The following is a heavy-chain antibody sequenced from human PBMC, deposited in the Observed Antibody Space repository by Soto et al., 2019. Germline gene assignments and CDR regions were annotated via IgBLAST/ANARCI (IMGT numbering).Heavy chain of an antibody. CDR2: IYHSGTT. D-gene: IGHD3-10*01. CDR1: NGSISSLSW. Sequence: QVQLQESGPGLVEPSGTLSLTCAVSNGSISSLSWWFWVRQSPGTGLEWIGEIYHSGTTNSNPPLKGRLTLSVDKCNNHFPLELRSVTAADTAVYYCAKAVPVVSGSFYPYDAFDIWGRGTMVTVSS. CDR3: AKAVPVVSGSFYPYDAFDI. V-gene: IGHV4-4*02. J-gene: IGHJ3*02.